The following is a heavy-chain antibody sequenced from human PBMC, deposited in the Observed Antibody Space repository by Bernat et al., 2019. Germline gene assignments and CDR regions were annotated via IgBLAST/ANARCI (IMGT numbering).Heavy chain of an antibody. Sequence: QMQLVQSGPEVKKPWTSVKVSCKASGFTFTSSAVQWVRQALGQRLEWIGWIVVGSGNTNYAQKLQERVTITRDMSTSTASMELSSLRSEATDVYYCAAVGVGANPFIFDYWGQGTLVTVSS. CDR3: AAVGVGANPFIFDY. CDR1: GFTFTSSA. V-gene: IGHV1-58*01. CDR2: IVVGSGNT. J-gene: IGHJ4*02. D-gene: IGHD1-26*01.